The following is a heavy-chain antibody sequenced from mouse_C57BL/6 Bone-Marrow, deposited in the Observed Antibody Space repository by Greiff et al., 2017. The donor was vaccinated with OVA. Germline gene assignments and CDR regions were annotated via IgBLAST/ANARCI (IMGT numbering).Heavy chain of an antibody. Sequence: QVQLQQPGAELVKPGASVKVSCKASGYTFTSYWMHWVKQRPGQGLEWIGRIHPSDSDTNYNQKFKGKATLSVDKSSSTAYMQLSSLTSEDSAVYYCAIWGPSDPHGLYYYAMDYWGQGTSVTVSS. CDR2: IHPSDSDT. V-gene: IGHV1-74*01. CDR3: AIWGPSDPHGLYYYAMDY. CDR1: GYTFTSYW. D-gene: IGHD2-10*02. J-gene: IGHJ4*01.